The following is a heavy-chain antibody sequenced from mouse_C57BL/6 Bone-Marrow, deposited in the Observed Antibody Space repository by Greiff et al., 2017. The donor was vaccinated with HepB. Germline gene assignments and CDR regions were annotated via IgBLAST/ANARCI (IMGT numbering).Heavy chain of an antibody. D-gene: IGHD1-1*02. V-gene: IGHV6-6*01. Sequence: DVKLQESGGGLVQPGGSMKLSCAASGFTFSDAWMDWVRQSPEKGLEWVAEIRNKANNHATYYAESVKGRFTISRDDSKSRVYLQMNSLRAEDTGIYYCARGGVERDFDYWGQGTTLTVSS. CDR1: GFTFSDAW. J-gene: IGHJ2*01. CDR2: IRNKANNHAT. CDR3: ARGGVERDFDY.